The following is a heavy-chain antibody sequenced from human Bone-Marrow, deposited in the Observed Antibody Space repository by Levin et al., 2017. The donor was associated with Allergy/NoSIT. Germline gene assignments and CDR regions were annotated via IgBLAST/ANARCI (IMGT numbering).Heavy chain of an antibody. D-gene: IGHD2-2*01. J-gene: IGHJ5*02. CDR3: TTVNRVGVPAAIVFDP. CDR2: IKSKTDGGTT. CDR1: GFTFSNAW. V-gene: IGHV3-15*01. Sequence: GESLKISCAASGFTFSNAWMSWVRQAPGKGLEWVGRIKSKTDGGTTDYAAPVKGRFTISRDDSKNTLYLQMNSLKTEDTAVYYCTTVNRVGVPAAIVFDPWGQGTLVTVSS.